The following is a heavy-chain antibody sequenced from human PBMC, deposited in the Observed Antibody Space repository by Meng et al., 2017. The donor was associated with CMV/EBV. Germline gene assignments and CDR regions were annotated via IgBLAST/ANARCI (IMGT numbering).Heavy chain of an antibody. J-gene: IGHJ4*02. CDR2: IYTSGST. Sequence: SGGYISSYYWSWIRQHAGKGLEWIGSIYTSGSTNYNPSLKSRVTMSVDTSKNQFSLKLSSVTAADTAVYYCAREEITMVRGVLNYFDYWGQGTLVTVSS. V-gene: IGHV4-4*07. D-gene: IGHD3-10*01. CDR1: GGYISSYY. CDR3: AREEITMVRGVLNYFDY.